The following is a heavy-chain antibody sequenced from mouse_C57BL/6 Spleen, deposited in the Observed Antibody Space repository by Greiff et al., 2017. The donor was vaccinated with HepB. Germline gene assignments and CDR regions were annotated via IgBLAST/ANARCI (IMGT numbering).Heavy chain of an antibody. Sequence: VVEPGASVKISCKASGYSFTDYNMNWVKQSNGKSLEWIGVINPNYGTTSYNQKFKGKATLTVDQSSSTAYMQLNSLTSEDSAVYYCARLRYYAMDYWGQGTSVTVSS. CDR1: GYSFTDYN. CDR2: INPNYGTT. V-gene: IGHV1-39*01. J-gene: IGHJ4*01. CDR3: ARLRYYAMDY.